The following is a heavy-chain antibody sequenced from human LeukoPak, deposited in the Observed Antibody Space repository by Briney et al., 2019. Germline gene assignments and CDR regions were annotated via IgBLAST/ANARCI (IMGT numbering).Heavy chain of an antibody. CDR1: GGSLSSGNYY. D-gene: IGHD2-21*02. Sequence: PSETLSLTCTVSGGSLSSGNYYWAWLRPPPGKGLEWIGTIYYSGSTNSNPSLTSRVTISVDPAKNQFSLKLSSVTAADTAVYYCARRQCGGDCYYHWGQGTLVTV. CDR2: IYYSGST. V-gene: IGHV4-39*01. CDR3: ARRQCGGDCYYH. J-gene: IGHJ5*02.